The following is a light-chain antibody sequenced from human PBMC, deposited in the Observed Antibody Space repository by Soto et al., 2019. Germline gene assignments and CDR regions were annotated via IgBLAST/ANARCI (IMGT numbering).Light chain of an antibody. V-gene: IGLV4-69*01. Sequence: QTVVTQSPSASASLGASVKLTCTLSSGHSSYAIAWHQQQQEKGPRYLMKLNSDGSHSKGDGIPDRFSGSSSGAERYLTISRLQSEDEADYYCQTWGTGIVVFGGGTQLTVL. CDR3: QTWGTGIVV. CDR1: SGHSSYA. CDR2: LNSDGSH. J-gene: IGLJ2*01.